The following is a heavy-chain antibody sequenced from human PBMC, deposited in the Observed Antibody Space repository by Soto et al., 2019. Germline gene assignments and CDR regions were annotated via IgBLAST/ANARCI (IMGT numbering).Heavy chain of an antibody. CDR2: ISANNGNT. CDR3: ARVPFYDSSGYYSWFGP. Sequence: AASVKVSCKASGYTFTSSGFTWVRQAPGQGLEWMGWISANNGNTNYAQKLQGRVTMTTDTSTSTAYMELRSLRSDDTAVYYCARVPFYDSSGYYSWFGPWGQGTLVTVSS. J-gene: IGHJ5*02. D-gene: IGHD3-22*01. CDR1: GYTFTSSG. V-gene: IGHV1-18*01.